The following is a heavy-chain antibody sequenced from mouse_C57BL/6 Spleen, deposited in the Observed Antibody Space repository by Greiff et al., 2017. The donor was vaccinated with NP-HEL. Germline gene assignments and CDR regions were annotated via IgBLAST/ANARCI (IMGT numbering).Heavy chain of an antibody. CDR3: ARDGDYAMDY. CDR2: IYPRSGNT. CDR1: GYTFTSYG. Sequence: VQLQQSGAELVRPGASVKLSCKASGYTFTSYGISWVKQRTGQGLEWIGEIYPRSGNTYYNEKFKGKATLTADKSSSTAYMELRSLTSEDSAVYFCARDGDYAMDYWGQGTSVTVSS. D-gene: IGHD2-3*01. J-gene: IGHJ4*01. V-gene: IGHV1-81*01.